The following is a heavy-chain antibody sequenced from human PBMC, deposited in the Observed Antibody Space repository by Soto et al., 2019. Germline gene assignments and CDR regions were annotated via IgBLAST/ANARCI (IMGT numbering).Heavy chain of an antibody. V-gene: IGHV3-23*01. D-gene: IGHD5-12*01. CDR2: IGGRGNSA. CDR1: GFIFTNYA. CDR3: VREGRGSFDF. J-gene: IGHJ3*01. Sequence: EVQVSESGGGLVRPGGSLRLSCAASGFIFTNYAMNWVRQAPGKGLEWVSVIGGRGNSAYYADSVQGRFTISRDNSKNTLSLQMSGLTADDTAIYYCVREGRGSFDFWGRGTMVTVSS.